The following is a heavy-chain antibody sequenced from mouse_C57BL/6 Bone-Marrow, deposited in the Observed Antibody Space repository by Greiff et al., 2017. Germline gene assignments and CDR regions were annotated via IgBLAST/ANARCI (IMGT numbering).Heavy chain of an antibody. J-gene: IGHJ2*01. V-gene: IGHV1-85*01. CDR2: IYPRDGST. CDR1: GYTFTSYD. Sequence: VMLVESGPELVKPGASVKLSCKASGYTFTSYDINWVKQRPGQGLEWIGWIYPRDGSTKYNEKFKGKATLTVDTSSSTAYMELHSLTSEDSAVYFCARSTTVVAGDYWGQGTTLTVSS. D-gene: IGHD1-1*01. CDR3: ARSTTVVAGDY.